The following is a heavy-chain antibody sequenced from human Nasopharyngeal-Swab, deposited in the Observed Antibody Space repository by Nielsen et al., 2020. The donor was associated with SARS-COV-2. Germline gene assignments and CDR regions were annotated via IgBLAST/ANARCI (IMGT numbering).Heavy chain of an antibody. V-gene: IGHV5-51*01. CDR2: IYPGDSDT. Sequence: GGSLRLSCKGSGYRFLSHWVGWVRQLPGKGLEWMGSIYPGDSDTRYSPSFQGQVTISADKSINTAYLQWSSLTAADTAVYYCARTAIEGGYYRGDAFDIWGQGTMVTVSS. J-gene: IGHJ3*02. D-gene: IGHD3-22*01. CDR1: GYRFLSHW. CDR3: ARTAIEGGYYRGDAFDI.